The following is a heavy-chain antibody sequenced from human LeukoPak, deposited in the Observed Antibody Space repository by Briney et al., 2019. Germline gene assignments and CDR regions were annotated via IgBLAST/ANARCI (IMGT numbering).Heavy chain of an antibody. CDR2: ISGSGGST. Sequence: TGGSLRLSCAASGFTFSSYEMNWVRQAPGKGLEWVSAISGSGGSTYYADSVKGRFTISIDNSKNTLYLEMNSLRAEDTAMYYCAKDVVGARAADYWGQGTLVTVSS. CDR1: GFTFSSYE. D-gene: IGHD1-26*01. CDR3: AKDVVGARAADY. V-gene: IGHV3-23*01. J-gene: IGHJ4*02.